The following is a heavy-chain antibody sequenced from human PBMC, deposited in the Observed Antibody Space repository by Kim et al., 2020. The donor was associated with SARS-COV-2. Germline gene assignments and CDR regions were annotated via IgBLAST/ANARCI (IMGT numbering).Heavy chain of an antibody. Sequence: SETLSLTCTVSGGSISSGGYYWSWIRQHPGKGLEWIGYIYHSGSTYYNPSLKSRVTISVDTSKNQFSLKLSSVTAADTAVYYCARDSTPYGSGSYWLSITGSDVVSYFDYWGQGTLVTVSS. CDR1: GGSISSGGYY. CDR3: ARDSTPYGSGSYWLSITGSDVVSYFDY. J-gene: IGHJ4*02. V-gene: IGHV4-31*03. D-gene: IGHD3-10*01. CDR2: IYHSGST.